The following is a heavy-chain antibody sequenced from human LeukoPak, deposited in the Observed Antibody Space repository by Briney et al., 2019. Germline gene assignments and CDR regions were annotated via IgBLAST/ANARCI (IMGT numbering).Heavy chain of an antibody. CDR3: ARESYCSGGSCIDY. Sequence: PGGSLRLSCAASGFTFSSYSMNWVRQAPGKGLEWVSVIYSGGSTYYADSVKGRFTISRDNSKNTLYLQMNSLRAEDTAVYYCARESYCSGGSCIDYWSQGTLVTVSS. CDR2: IYSGGST. J-gene: IGHJ4*02. CDR1: GFTFSSYS. D-gene: IGHD2-15*01. V-gene: IGHV3-66*01.